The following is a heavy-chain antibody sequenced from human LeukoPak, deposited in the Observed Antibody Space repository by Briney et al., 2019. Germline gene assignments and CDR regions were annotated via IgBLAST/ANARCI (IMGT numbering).Heavy chain of an antibody. D-gene: IGHD3-22*01. V-gene: IGHV3-23*01. Sequence: GALRLSCAASGFPFSSYGMSWVRQAPGKGLGWVSAISGSGGSTYYADSVKGRFTISRDNSKNTLYLQMNSLRAEDTAVYYCAEASGYYDSSGYYLDYWGQGTLVTVSS. CDR1: GFPFSSYG. CDR2: ISGSGGST. J-gene: IGHJ4*02. CDR3: AEASGYYDSSGYYLDY.